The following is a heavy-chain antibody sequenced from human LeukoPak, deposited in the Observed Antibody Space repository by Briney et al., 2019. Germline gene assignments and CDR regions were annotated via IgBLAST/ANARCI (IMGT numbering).Heavy chain of an antibody. CDR2: IIPILGIA. V-gene: IGHV1-69*04. D-gene: IGHD3-22*01. CDR3: ARDLMYYDSSGYYYEYYFDY. J-gene: IGHJ4*02. CDR1: GGTFSSYT. Sequence: GSSVKVSCKASGGTFSSYTISWVRQAPGQGLEWMGRIIPILGIANYAQKFQGRVTITADKSTSTAYMALSSLRSEDTAVYYCARDLMYYDSSGYYYEYYFDYWGQGPLVTVSS.